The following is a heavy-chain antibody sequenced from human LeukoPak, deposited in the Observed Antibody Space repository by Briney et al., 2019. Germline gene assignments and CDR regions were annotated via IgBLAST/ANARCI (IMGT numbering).Heavy chain of an antibody. Sequence: GGSLRLSCAASGFTFSSYAMSWVRQAPGKGLEWVSAISGSGGSTYYADSVKGRFTISRDNSKNTLYLQMNSLRAEDTAVYYCAKLGVVVITANDAFDIWGQGTMVTVSS. CDR3: AKLGVVVITANDAFDI. J-gene: IGHJ3*02. D-gene: IGHD3-22*01. V-gene: IGHV3-23*01. CDR2: ISGSGGST. CDR1: GFTFSSYA.